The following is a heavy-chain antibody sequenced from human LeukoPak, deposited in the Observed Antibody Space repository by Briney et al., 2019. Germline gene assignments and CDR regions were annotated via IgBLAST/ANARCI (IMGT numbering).Heavy chain of an antibody. Sequence: GSLRLSCAASGFTFDDYGMSWVRQASGKGLEWVSGINWNGGSTGYADSVKGRFTISRDNAKNSLYLQMNSLRAEDTALYYCARDINSSGYYDAFDIWGQGTMVTVSS. CDR2: INWNGGST. D-gene: IGHD3-22*01. V-gene: IGHV3-20*04. J-gene: IGHJ3*02. CDR1: GFTFDDYG. CDR3: ARDINSSGYYDAFDI.